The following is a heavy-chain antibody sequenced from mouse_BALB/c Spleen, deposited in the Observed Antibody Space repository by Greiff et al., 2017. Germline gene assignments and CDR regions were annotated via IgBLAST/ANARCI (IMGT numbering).Heavy chain of an antibody. J-gene: IGHJ3*01. CDR3: ARDLFAY. CDR1: GYSITSGYY. V-gene: IGHV3-6*02. Sequence: EESGPGLVKPSQSLSLTCSVTGYSITSGYYWNWIRQFPGNKLEWMGYISYDGSNNYNPSLKNRISITRDTSKNQFFLKLNSVTTEDTATYYCARDLFAYWGRGTLVTVSA. CDR2: ISYDGSN.